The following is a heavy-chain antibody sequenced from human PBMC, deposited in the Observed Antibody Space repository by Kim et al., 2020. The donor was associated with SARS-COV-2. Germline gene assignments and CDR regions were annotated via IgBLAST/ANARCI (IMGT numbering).Heavy chain of an antibody. Sequence: AESVKGRFTISRDNSKNTLYLQMNRLRAEDTAVYYCAKGFRHLGELSLYVWGKGTTVTVSS. V-gene: IGHV3-30*02. D-gene: IGHD3-16*02. J-gene: IGHJ6*04. CDR3: AKGFRHLGELSLYV.